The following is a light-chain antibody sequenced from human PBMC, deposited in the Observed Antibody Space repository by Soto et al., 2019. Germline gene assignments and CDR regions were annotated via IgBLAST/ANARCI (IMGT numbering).Light chain of an antibody. CDR1: QSVSGN. CDR3: QQYNNWFSIT. J-gene: IGKJ5*01. V-gene: IGKV3-15*01. Sequence: EIVMTQSPATRSVSPGERAALSCRASQSVSGNLAWYQQKPGQAPRLLIYGASTRANGIPARFSGSGSGAEFTLTIGSLQSEDFAVYYCQQYNNWFSITFGQGTRLEIK. CDR2: GAS.